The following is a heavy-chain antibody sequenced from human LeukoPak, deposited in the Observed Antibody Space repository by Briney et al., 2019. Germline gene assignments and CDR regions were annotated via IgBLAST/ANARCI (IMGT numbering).Heavy chain of an antibody. Sequence: ETLSLTCTVSGGSISSSTYYWGWIRQPPGKGLEWVANIKQDGSEKYYVDSVKGRFTISRDNAKNSLYLQMNSLRAEDTAVYYCARWESNVNWYFDLWGRGTLVTVSS. D-gene: IGHD1-1*01. CDR2: IKQDGSEK. J-gene: IGHJ2*01. V-gene: IGHV3-7*01. CDR1: GGSISSSTYY. CDR3: ARWESNVNWYFDL.